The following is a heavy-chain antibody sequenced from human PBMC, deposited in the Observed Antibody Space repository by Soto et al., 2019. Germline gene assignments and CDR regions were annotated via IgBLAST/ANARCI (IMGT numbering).Heavy chain of an antibody. V-gene: IGHV1-18*01. Sequence: ASVKVSCKASGYTFTSYGISWVRQAPGQGLEWMGWISAYNGNTNYAQKLQGRVTMTTDTSTSTAYMELRSLRSDDTAVYYCAKISDASGFYDYVRGSKHHQTNWFDPWGQGTLVTVSS. J-gene: IGHJ5*02. CDR3: AKISDASGFYDYVRGSKHHQTNWFDP. D-gene: IGHD3-16*01. CDR2: ISAYNGNT. CDR1: GYTFTSYG.